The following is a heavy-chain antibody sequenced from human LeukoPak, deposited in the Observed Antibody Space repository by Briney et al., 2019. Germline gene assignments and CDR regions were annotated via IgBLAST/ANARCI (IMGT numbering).Heavy chain of an antibody. CDR1: GFIFSDAW. V-gene: IGHV3-11*06. J-gene: IGHJ4*02. CDR2: ISSSSSYT. D-gene: IGHD5-12*01. CDR3: ARDSTPGYGARLL. Sequence: GGSLRLSCGASGFIFSDAWMSWVRQAPGKGLEWVSYISSSSSYTNYADSVKGRFTISRDNAKNSLYLQMNSLRAEDTAVYYCARDSTPGYGARLLWGQGTLVTVSS.